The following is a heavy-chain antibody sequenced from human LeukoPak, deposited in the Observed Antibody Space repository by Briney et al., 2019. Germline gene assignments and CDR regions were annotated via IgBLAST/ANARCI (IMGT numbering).Heavy chain of an antibody. CDR1: GYTFTSYD. Sequence: SVKVSCKASGYTFTSYDINWVRQAPGQGLEWMGGIIPIFGTTNYAQKFQDRVTITADKSTSTAYMELSSLRSEDTAVYYCARVVGLTGYSSSWYSGYYYYMDVWGKGTTVTVSS. J-gene: IGHJ6*03. CDR3: ARVVGLTGYSSSWYSGYYYYMDV. D-gene: IGHD6-13*01. V-gene: IGHV1-69*06. CDR2: IIPIFGTT.